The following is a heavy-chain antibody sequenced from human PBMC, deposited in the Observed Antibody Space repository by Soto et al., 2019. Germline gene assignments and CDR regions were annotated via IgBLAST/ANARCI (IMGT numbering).Heavy chain of an antibody. V-gene: IGHV3-48*03. Sequence: PGGSLRLSCAASGFTFSSYEMNWVRQAPGKGLEWVSYISSSGSTIYYADSVKGRFTISRDNAKNSLYLQMNGLRAEDTAVYYCARDMVRGSRVDYWGQGTLVTVSS. J-gene: IGHJ4*02. CDR1: GFTFSSYE. D-gene: IGHD3-10*01. CDR3: ARDMVRGSRVDY. CDR2: ISSSGSTI.